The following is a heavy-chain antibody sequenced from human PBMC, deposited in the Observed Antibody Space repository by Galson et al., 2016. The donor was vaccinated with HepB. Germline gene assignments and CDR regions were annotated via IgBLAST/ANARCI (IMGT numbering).Heavy chain of an antibody. Sequence: TFSSYGMTWVRQAPGKGLEDVSSISMSGGSRDYAESVKGRFTISRDNSRSTLFLQMNSLRVEDTGVYYCVRLGTAAAVANRRGSLYWSQGTRVTVSS. CDR1: TFSSYG. J-gene: IGHJ4*02. CDR3: VRLGTAAAVANRRGSLY. V-gene: IGHV3-23*01. CDR2: ISMSGGSR. D-gene: IGHD6-13*01.